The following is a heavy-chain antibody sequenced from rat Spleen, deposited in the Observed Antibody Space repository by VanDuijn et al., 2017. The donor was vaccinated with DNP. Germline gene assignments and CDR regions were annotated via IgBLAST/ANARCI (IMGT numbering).Heavy chain of an antibody. V-gene: IGHV5-25*01. CDR3: ATHHDYYWYFDL. Sequence: EVQLVESGGGLVQPGKSMRVSCAASGFTFSDYYMAWVRQAPTQGLEWVATISTGGATTYYRDSVRGRFTISRDNAKSTLYLQMDSLRSEDTATYYCATHHDYYWYFDLWGPGTMVTVSS. CDR1: GFTFSDYY. CDR2: ISTGGATT. J-gene: IGHJ1*01.